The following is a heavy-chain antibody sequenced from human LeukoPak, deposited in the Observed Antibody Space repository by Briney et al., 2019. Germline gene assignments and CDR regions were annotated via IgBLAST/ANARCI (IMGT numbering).Heavy chain of an antibody. CDR3: SGSGWTTDAFDI. CDR1: GFTFTNYN. Sequence: GGSLRLPCAASGFTFTNYNMNWVRQAPGKGLEWVSSITTSSTYMYYTDSVKGRFTISRDNARNSLYLQMNSLRADDTAVYYCSGSGWTTDAFDIWGQGTMVTVSS. D-gene: IGHD6-19*01. CDR2: ITTSSTYM. V-gene: IGHV3-21*01. J-gene: IGHJ3*02.